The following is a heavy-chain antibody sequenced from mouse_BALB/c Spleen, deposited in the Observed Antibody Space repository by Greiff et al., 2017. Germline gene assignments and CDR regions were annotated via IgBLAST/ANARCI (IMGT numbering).Heavy chain of an antibody. CDR2: IDPANGNT. V-gene: IGHV14-3*02. Sequence: VHVKQSGAELVKPGASVKLSCTASGFNIKDTYMHWVKQRPEQGLEWIGRIDPANGNTKYDPKFQGKATITADTSSNTAYLQLSSLTSEDTAVYYCARWLPYYFDYWGQGTTLTVSS. D-gene: IGHD2-2*01. J-gene: IGHJ2*01. CDR1: GFNIKDTY. CDR3: ARWLPYYFDY.